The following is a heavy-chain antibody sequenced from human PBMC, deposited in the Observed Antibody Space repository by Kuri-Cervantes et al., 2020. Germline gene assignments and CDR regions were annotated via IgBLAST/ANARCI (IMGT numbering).Heavy chain of an antibody. Sequence: SETLSHTCTVSGGSVSSGSYYWGWIRQPPGKGLEWIGSNYYSGSTDYNPYRKGRVTISVDTSKNQFTLKLRSVPAADTAVYYCARRYYGSDAFDIWGQGTMVTVSS. CDR1: GGSVSSGSYY. J-gene: IGHJ3*02. CDR2: NYYSGST. V-gene: IGHV4-39*01. D-gene: IGHD3-10*01. CDR3: ARRYYGSDAFDI.